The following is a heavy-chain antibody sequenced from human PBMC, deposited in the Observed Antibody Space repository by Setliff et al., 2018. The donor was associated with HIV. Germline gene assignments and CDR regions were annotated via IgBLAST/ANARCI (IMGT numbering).Heavy chain of an antibody. V-gene: IGHV4-59*01. D-gene: IGHD3-22*01. Sequence: SETLSLTCTVSSGSISSYYWTWIRQPPGKGLEWIGYIYYSGSTNYNPSLKSRVTISVDTSKNQFSLKLSSVTAADTAVYYCARDRYYYDSSGYSGAFDIWG. CDR1: SGSISSYY. CDR3: ARDRYYYDSSGYSGAFDI. J-gene: IGHJ3*02. CDR2: IYYSGST.